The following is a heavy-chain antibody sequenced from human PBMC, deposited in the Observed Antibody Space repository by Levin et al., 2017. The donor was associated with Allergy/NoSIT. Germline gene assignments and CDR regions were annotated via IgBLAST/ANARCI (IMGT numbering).Heavy chain of an antibody. CDR3: ASAPGGGAAAGTRWFDP. Sequence: PGGSLRLSCAASGFTFSDYYMSWIRQAPGKGLEWVSYISSSSSYTNYADSVKGRFTISRDNAKNSLYLQMNSLRAEDTAVYYCASAPGGGAAAGTRWFDPWGQGTLVTVSS. J-gene: IGHJ5*02. CDR1: GFTFSDYY. CDR2: ISSSSSYT. V-gene: IGHV3-11*03. D-gene: IGHD6-13*01.